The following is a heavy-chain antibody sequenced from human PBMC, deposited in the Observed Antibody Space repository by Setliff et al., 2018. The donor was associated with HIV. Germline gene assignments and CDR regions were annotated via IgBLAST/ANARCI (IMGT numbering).Heavy chain of an antibody. CDR3: AREFDWSGFFDY. V-gene: IGHV4-59*01. J-gene: IGHJ4*02. Sequence: SETLSLTCTVSGGSIRSNNWSWLRQTTEKGLDWIGYIYYTGSTNYHPSLKCRVTISLDTSKNQFSLKLSSVTAADTAVYYCAREFDWSGFFDYWGQGTLVTVSS. CDR2: IYYTGST. D-gene: IGHD3-3*01. CDR1: GGSIRSNN.